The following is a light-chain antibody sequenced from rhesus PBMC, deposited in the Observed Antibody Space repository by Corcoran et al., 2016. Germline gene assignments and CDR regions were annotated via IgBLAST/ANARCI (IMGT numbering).Light chain of an antibody. CDR2: AAS. CDR3: LQHKSYPLT. V-gene: IGKV1-28*02. CDR1: QGISSY. Sequence: DIQMTQSPSSLSASVGDTVTITCRASQGISSYLNWFQQKPGKAPKLLIYAASSLESGVPSRFSGSGSGSDFTLTISSLKPEDFAVYYCLQHKSYPLTFGGGTKVELK. J-gene: IGKJ4*01.